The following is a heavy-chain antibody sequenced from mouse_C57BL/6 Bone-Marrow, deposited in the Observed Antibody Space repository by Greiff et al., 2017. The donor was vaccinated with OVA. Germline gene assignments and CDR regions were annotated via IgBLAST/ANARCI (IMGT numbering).Heavy chain of an antibody. CDR3: ARDPTYYGSSYAMDY. J-gene: IGHJ4*01. CDR2: INPNNGGT. CDR1: GYTFTDYN. Sequence: EVHLVESGPELVKPGASVKMSCKASGYTFTDYNMHWVKQSHGKSLEWIGYINPNNGGTSYNQKFKGKATLTVNKSSSTAYMELRSLTSEDSAVYYCARDPTYYGSSYAMDYWGQGTSVTVSS. V-gene: IGHV1-22*01. D-gene: IGHD1-1*01.